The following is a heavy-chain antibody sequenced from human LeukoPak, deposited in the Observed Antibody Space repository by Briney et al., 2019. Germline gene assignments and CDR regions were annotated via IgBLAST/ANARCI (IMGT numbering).Heavy chain of an antibody. J-gene: IGHJ6*03. V-gene: IGHV3-53*01. Sequence: GGSLRLSCAASGFTVSNNFMTWVRQTPEKGLEWVSFLYRGGTTYYTDSVKGRFTIPRDSSRNTLYLQMDSLRAEDTAVYYCARGPGDFWRGYYYMDVWGKGTTVTVSS. CDR3: ARGPGDFWRGYYYMDV. D-gene: IGHD3-3*01. CDR2: LYRGGTT. CDR1: GFTVSNNF.